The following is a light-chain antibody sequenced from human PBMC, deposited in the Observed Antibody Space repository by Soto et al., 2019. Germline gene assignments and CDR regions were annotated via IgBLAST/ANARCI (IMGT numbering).Light chain of an antibody. CDR3: QQYGSSPQT. CDR1: QSVSSSY. Sequence: IVLTEAPGPLSLSPGERATLSCRASQSVSSSYLAWYQQKPGQAPRLLIYGASSRATGIPGRFSGSGSGTDFTLTISRLEPEDFAVYYCQQYGSSPQTFGQGTKVDIK. CDR2: GAS. J-gene: IGKJ1*01. V-gene: IGKV3-20*01.